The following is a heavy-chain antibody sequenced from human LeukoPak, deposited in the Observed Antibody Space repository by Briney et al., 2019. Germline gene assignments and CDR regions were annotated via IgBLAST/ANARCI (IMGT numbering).Heavy chain of an antibody. Sequence: PSETLSLTCTVSGGSISSGGYYWSWIRQPPGKGLEWIGYIYHSGSTYYNPSLKSRDTISVDTSKNQLSLKLSSVTAADTAVYYCARGPSSSWLVPFDYWGQGTLVTVSS. CDR2: IYHSGST. CDR1: GGSISSGGYY. D-gene: IGHD6-13*01. V-gene: IGHV4-30-2*01. J-gene: IGHJ4*02. CDR3: ARGPSSSWLVPFDY.